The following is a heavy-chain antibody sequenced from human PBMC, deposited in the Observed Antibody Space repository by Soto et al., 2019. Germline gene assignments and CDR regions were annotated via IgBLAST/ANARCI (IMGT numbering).Heavy chain of an antibody. CDR3: ARWGGKLTIFGVVIIKAGSYFDY. CDR2: INHSGST. Sequence: SETLSLTCAVYVGSFSGYYWSWIRQPPGKGLEWIGEINHSGSTNYNPSLKSRVTISVDTSKNQFSLKLSSVTAADTAVYYCARWGGKLTIFGVVIIKAGSYFDYWGQGTLVTVSS. D-gene: IGHD3-3*01. J-gene: IGHJ4*02. V-gene: IGHV4-34*01. CDR1: VGSFSGYY.